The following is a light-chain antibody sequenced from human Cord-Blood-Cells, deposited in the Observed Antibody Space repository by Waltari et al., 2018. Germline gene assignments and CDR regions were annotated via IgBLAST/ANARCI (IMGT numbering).Light chain of an antibody. CDR3: QQRSNWPIT. V-gene: IGKV3-11*01. Sequence: EIVLTQSPATLSLSPGERATLSCRASQSVSSYLAWYQQKPGQAPRLLIYEASIRATGIPARFSGGGSGTDFTLSISSLEPEDFAVYYCQQRSNWPITFGQGTRLEIK. J-gene: IGKJ5*01. CDR2: EAS. CDR1: QSVSSY.